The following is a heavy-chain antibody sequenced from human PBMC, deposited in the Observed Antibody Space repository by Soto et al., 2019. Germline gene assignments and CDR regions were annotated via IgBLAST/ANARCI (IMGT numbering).Heavy chain of an antibody. J-gene: IGHJ6*02. CDR2: ISSNGGST. CDR3: VKDDYGDYGGYYYYGMDV. V-gene: IGHV3-64D*08. D-gene: IGHD4-17*01. Sequence: GGSLRLSCSASGFTFSSYAMHWVRQAPGKGLEYVSAISSNGGSTYYADSVKGRFTISRDNSKNTLYLQMSSLRAEDTAVYYCVKDDYGDYGGYYYYGMDVWGQGTTVTVSS. CDR1: GFTFSSYA.